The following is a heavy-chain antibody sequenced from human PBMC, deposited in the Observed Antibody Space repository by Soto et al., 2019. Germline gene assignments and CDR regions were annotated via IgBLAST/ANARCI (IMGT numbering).Heavy chain of an antibody. J-gene: IGHJ4*02. V-gene: IGHV5-10-1*01. Sequence: GESLKISCKGSGYSFTSYWISWMRQMPGKGLEWMGRIDPSDSYTNYSPSFQGHVTISADKSISTAYLQWSSLKASDTAMYYCARGGYFDSSNYLAYWGLGTLVTVSS. CDR1: GYSFTSYW. D-gene: IGHD3-22*01. CDR2: IDPSDSYT. CDR3: ARGGYFDSSNYLAY.